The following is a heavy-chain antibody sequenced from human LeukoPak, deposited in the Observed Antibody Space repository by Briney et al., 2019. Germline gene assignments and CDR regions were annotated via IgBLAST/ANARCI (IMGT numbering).Heavy chain of an antibody. CDR1: GFTFDDYG. CDR3: ARDSGDRTVDY. J-gene: IGHJ4*02. V-gene: IGHV3-7*01. CDR2: IKRDGSET. Sequence: GSLRLPCAASGFTFDDYGMSWVRQAPGKGLEWVANIKRDGSETYYVDAVEGRFTTSRDNAKNSLYLQMNSLRAEDTAVYYCARDSGDRTVDYWGQGTLVTVSS. D-gene: IGHD3-10*01.